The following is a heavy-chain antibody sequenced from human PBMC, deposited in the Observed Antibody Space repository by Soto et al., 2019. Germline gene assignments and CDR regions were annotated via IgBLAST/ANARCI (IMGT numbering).Heavy chain of an antibody. V-gene: IGHV5-51*01. CDR3: ASHTKMSPDAFDI. J-gene: IGHJ3*02. Sequence: GESLNFSCKGSGYSFTSYWIGWVRQMPGKGLEWMGIIYPGDSDTRYSPSFQGQVTISADKSISTAYLQWSSLKASDTAMYYCASHTKMSPDAFDIWGQGTMVTVSS. CDR1: GYSFTSYW. CDR2: IYPGDSDT.